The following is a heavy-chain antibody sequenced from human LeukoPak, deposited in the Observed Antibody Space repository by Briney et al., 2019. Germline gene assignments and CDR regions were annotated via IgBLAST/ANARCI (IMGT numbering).Heavy chain of an antibody. D-gene: IGHD2-2*01. CDR3: ARHPVNIVVVPAAIHWFGP. CDR1: GGSISSYY. CDR2: IYYSGST. V-gene: IGHV4-59*08. Sequence: PSETLSLTCTVSGGSISSYYWSWIRQPPGKGLEWIGYIYYSGSTNYNPSLKSRVTISVDTSKNQFSLKLSSVTAADTAVYYCARHPVNIVVVPAAIHWFGPWGQGTLVTVSS. J-gene: IGHJ5*02.